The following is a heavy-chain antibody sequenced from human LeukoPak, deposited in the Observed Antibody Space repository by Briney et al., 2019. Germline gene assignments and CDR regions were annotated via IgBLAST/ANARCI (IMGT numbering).Heavy chain of an antibody. CDR2: IYYSGST. CDR1: GGSISSYY. V-gene: IGHV4-59*08. D-gene: IGHD5-18*01. Sequence: SSETLSLTCTVSGGSISSYYWSWIRQPPGKGLEWIGYIYYSGSTNYNPSLKSRVTISVDTSKNQFSLKLSSVTAADTAVYYCARHTTTGGYSYGFDYWGQGTLVTVSS. CDR3: ARHTTTGGYSYGFDY. J-gene: IGHJ4*02.